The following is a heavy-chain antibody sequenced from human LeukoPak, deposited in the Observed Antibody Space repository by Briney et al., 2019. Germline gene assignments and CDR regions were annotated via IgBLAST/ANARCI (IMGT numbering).Heavy chain of an antibody. CDR2: INHSGST. Sequence: SETLSLTCAVYGGSFSGYYWSWIRQPPGKGLEWIGEINHSGSTNYNPSLKSRVTISVDTSKNQFSLKLSSVTAADTAVYYCARRGAHCSSTSCYFNSWGQGTLVTASS. D-gene: IGHD2-2*01. CDR3: ARRGAHCSSTSCYFNS. J-gene: IGHJ5*02. V-gene: IGHV4-34*01. CDR1: GGSFSGYY.